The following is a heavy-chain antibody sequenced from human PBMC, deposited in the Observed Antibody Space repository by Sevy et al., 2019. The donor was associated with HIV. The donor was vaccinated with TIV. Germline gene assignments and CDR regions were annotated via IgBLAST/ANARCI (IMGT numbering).Heavy chain of an antibody. CDR2: ISSSTSTI. CDR1: AFTFSSYS. CDR3: ARLSGYSSSWSYFDY. D-gene: IGHD6-13*01. V-gene: IGHV3-48*01. Sequence: GGSLRLSCAASAFTFSSYSMNWVRQAPGKGLEWVAYISSSTSTIYYADSVKGRFTISRDNAKNSLYLQMNSLRAEDTAVYYCARLSGYSSSWSYFDYWGQGTLVIVSS. J-gene: IGHJ4*02.